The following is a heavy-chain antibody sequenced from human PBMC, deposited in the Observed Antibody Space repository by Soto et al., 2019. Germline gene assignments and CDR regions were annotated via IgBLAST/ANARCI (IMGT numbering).Heavy chain of an antibody. V-gene: IGHV4-34*01. CDR3: ARRRPIAVAGIFDY. CDR1: GGSFSGYY. CDR2: INHSGST. J-gene: IGHJ4*02. Sequence: LSVTCAVYGGSFSGYYWSWIRQPPVNGLECIGEINHSGSTNYNPSLKSRVTISVDTSKNQFSLRLSSVTAADTAVYYCARRRPIAVAGIFDYWGQGTLVTVSS. D-gene: IGHD6-19*01.